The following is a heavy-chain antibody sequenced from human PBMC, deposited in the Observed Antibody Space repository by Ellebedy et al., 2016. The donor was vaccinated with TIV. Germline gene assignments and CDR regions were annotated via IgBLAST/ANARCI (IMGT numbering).Heavy chain of an antibody. V-gene: IGHV1-18*01. CDR3: ARAWRDGYNFPLGDY. CDR2: ISAYKGNT. Sequence: AASVKVSCKASGYTFTSYGISWVRQAPGQGLEWMGWISAYKGNTNYAQKLQGRVTMTTDTSTSTAYMELRSLRSDDTAVYYCARAWRDGYNFPLGDYWGQGTLVTVSS. CDR1: GYTFTSYG. D-gene: IGHD5-24*01. J-gene: IGHJ4*02.